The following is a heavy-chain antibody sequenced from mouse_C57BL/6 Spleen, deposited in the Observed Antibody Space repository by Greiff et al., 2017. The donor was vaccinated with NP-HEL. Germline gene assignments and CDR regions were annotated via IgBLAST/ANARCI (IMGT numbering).Heavy chain of an antibody. J-gene: IGHJ4*01. D-gene: IGHD2-3*01. CDR3: ANYDGYTYYAMDY. Sequence: EVKLVESGGGLVKPGGSLKLSCAASGFTFSDYGMHWVRQAPEKGLEWVAYISSGSSTIYYADTVKGRFTISSDNAKNTLFLQMTSLRSEDTAMYYCANYDGYTYYAMDYWGQGTSVTVSS. CDR2: ISSGSSTI. CDR1: GFTFSDYG. V-gene: IGHV5-17*01.